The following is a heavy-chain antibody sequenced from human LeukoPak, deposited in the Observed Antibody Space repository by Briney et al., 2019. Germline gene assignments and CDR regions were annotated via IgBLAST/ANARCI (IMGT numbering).Heavy chain of an antibody. CDR3: AKDLGTMVRGVILYNFDY. J-gene: IGHJ4*02. D-gene: IGHD3-10*01. CDR1: GFTFSSYA. V-gene: IGHV3-23*01. Sequence: GGSLRLSCAASGFTFSSYAMSWVRQAPGKGLEWVSAIRGSGGSTYYADSVKGRLTISRDNSKNTLYLQMNSLRAEDTAVYYCAKDLGTMVRGVILYNFDYWGQGTLVTVSS. CDR2: IRGSGGST.